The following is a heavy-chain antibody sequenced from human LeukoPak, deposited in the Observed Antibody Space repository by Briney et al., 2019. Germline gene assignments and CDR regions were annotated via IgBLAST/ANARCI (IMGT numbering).Heavy chain of an antibody. CDR2: INNSGNK. V-gene: IGHV4-30-4*02. D-gene: IGHD5-18*01. CDR1: GGSINSDDY. CDR3: ARDGYNYGGRLLDY. J-gene: IGHJ4*02. Sequence: SETLYLTCTVSGGSINSDDYWSWLRQPPGKGLEWIGHINNSGNKYYNPSLRSRVTISVDTSRNQFSLMLNSVTAADTAMYYCARDGYNYGGRLLDYWGQGTLVTVSS.